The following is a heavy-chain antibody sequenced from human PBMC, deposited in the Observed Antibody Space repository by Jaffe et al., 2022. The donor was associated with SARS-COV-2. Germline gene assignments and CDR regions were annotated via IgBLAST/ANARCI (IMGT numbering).Heavy chain of an antibody. CDR2: INEDESEK. CDR3: AKLPRGAGEVY. J-gene: IGHJ4*02. V-gene: IGHV3-7*03. Sequence: EVQLVESGGGLVQPGGSLRLSCAVSGITFSNYWMTWVRQAPGKGLECVAEINEDESEKYYVDSVKGRFSISRDNAKNTLYLQMGSLTAEDTAVYYCAKLPRGAGEVYWGQGSLVTVSS. CDR1: GITFSNYW. D-gene: IGHD2-15*01.